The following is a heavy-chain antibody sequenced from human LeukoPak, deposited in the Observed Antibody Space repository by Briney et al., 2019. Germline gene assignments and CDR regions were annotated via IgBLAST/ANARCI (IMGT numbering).Heavy chain of an antibody. CDR2: ISSSSSYI. J-gene: IGHJ5*02. D-gene: IGHD3-22*01. CDR3: ARTYYYDSSGYREDWFDP. V-gene: IGHV3-21*01. Sequence: GGSLRLSCAASGFXFSSYSMNWVRQAPGKGLEWVSSISSSSSYIYYADSVKGRFTISRDNAKKSLYLQMNSLRAEDTAVYYCARTYYYDSSGYREDWFDPWGQGTLVTVSS. CDR1: GFXFSSYS.